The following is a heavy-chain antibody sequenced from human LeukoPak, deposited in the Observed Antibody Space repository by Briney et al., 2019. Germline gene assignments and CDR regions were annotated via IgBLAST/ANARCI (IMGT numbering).Heavy chain of an antibody. V-gene: IGHV4-30-2*01. Sequence: SETLSLTCAVSGGSISSGGHSWSWIRQPPGKGLEWLGYISHSGTTYYNLSLKSRVTISVDRSKNQFSLQLNSVTAADSAVYYCARVYDVSVLYFDYWGRGTLVTVSS. CDR2: ISHSGTT. D-gene: IGHD5/OR15-5a*01. J-gene: IGHJ4*02. CDR1: GGSISSGGHS. CDR3: ARVYDVSVLYFDY.